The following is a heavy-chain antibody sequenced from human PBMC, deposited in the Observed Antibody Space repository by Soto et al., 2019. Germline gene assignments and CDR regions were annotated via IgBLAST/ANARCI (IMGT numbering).Heavy chain of an antibody. Sequence: PGGSLRLSCAASGFTFSSYGMHWVRQAPGKGLEWVAVISYDGSNKNYADSVKGRFTISRDNSKNTQYLQMNSLRAEDTAVYYCARDIIAARPGAYYYYGMDVWGQGTTVTVSS. V-gene: IGHV3-30*03. J-gene: IGHJ6*02. CDR2: ISYDGSNK. CDR3: ARDIIAARPGAYYYYGMDV. CDR1: GFTFSSYG. D-gene: IGHD6-6*01.